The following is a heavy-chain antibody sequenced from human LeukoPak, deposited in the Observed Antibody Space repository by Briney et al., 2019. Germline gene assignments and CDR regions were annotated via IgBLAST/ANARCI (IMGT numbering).Heavy chain of an antibody. CDR1: GFTFSSYA. CDR2: ISGSGGST. CDR3: AKPMEYQLLSDY. D-gene: IGHD2-2*01. Sequence: GSLRPSCAASGFTFSSYAMSWVRQAPGKGLEWVSAISGSGGSTYYADSVKGRFTISRDNSKNTLYLQMNSLRAEDTAVYYCAKPMEYQLLSDYWGQGTLVTVSS. J-gene: IGHJ4*02. V-gene: IGHV3-23*01.